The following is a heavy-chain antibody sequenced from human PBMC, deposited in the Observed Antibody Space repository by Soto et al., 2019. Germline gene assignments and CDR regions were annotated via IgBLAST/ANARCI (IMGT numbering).Heavy chain of an antibody. CDR2: VNPKRGDA. CDR1: GYKFTDYY. CDR3: ARDPGIPGRYWYFDL. V-gene: IGHV1-2*04. D-gene: IGHD1-20*01. J-gene: IGHJ2*01. Sequence: QVLLVQSGAEVKKPGASVKVSCKASGYKFTDYYMHWVRQAPGQGPEWMGWVNPKRGDAVYAQKFQGWVTMTRDTATTTAYLEVNRLKSDDTAVYYCARDPGIPGRYWYFDLWGRGTLVTVSS.